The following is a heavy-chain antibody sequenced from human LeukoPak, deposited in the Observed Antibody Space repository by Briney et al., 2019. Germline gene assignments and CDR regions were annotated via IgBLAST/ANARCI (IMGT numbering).Heavy chain of an antibody. D-gene: IGHD5-24*01. CDR3: AKDRHRGGYDPDGMDV. J-gene: IGHJ6*02. Sequence: GGSLRLSCAASGFTFSTYGMNWVRQAPGKGLEWVAVISYEGGNKDYSDSVEGRFTISRDNSKSTLYLQLNSLRADDTAVYYCAKDRHRGGYDPDGMDVWGQGTTVTVSS. CDR1: GFTFSTYG. CDR2: ISYEGGNK. V-gene: IGHV3-30*18.